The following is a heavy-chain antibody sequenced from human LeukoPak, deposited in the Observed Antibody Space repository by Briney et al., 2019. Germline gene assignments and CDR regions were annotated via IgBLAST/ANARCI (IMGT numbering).Heavy chain of an antibody. CDR1: GGSISSYY. CDR2: INYRGST. V-gene: IGHV4-59*01. Sequence: SETLSLTCTVSGGSISSYYWSWIRQPPGKGLEWIGYINYRGSTNHNPSLKSRVTISVDTSKNQFSLKVSSVTAADTAVYYCARDWGNWDFDYWGQGTLVIVSS. J-gene: IGHJ4*02. D-gene: IGHD1-1*01. CDR3: ARDWGNWDFDY.